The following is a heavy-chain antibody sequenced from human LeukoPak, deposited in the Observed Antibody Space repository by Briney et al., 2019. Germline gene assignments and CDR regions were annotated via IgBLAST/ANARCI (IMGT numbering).Heavy chain of an antibody. CDR2: INIDGSGS. CDR3: ARDRRPEEGALDY. CDR1: GFTFSSYW. J-gene: IGHJ4*02. D-gene: IGHD1-26*01. Sequence: GGSLRLSCAASGFTFSSYWMHWVRQAPGKGLVWVSRINIDGSGSAYADSVKGRFTISRDNAKNSLYLQMNSLRAEDTAVYYCARDRRPEEGALDYWGQGTLVTVSS. V-gene: IGHV3-74*01.